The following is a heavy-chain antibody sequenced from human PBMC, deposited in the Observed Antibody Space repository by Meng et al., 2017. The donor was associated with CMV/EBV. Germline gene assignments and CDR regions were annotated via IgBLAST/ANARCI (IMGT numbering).Heavy chain of an antibody. D-gene: IGHD1-26*01. CDR2: IIPILGIA. Sequence: SVKVSCKASGGTFSSYAISWVRQAPGQGLEWMGGIIPILGIANYAQKFQGRVTITADKSTSTAYMELSSLRSEDTAVYYCSSRKWEPLRGVAFDIWGQGTMVTVSS. CDR1: GGTFSSYA. V-gene: IGHV1-69*10. CDR3: SSRKWEPLRGVAFDI. J-gene: IGHJ3*02.